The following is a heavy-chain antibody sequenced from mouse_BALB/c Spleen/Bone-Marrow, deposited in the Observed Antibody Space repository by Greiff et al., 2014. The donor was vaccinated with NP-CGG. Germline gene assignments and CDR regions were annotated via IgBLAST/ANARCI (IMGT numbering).Heavy chain of an antibody. V-gene: IGHV1-82*01. CDR2: IYSGDGNT. Sequence: VQLQQSGPELVKPGASVKISCKASGYAFSSSWMNWVKQRPGQGLEWIGRIYSGDGNTNYNGKFKGKATLTADKSSTTAYMQLSSLTSVDSAVYFCALYDYDGLSWLAYWGQGTLVTVSA. J-gene: IGHJ3*01. CDR1: GYAFSSSW. CDR3: ALYDYDGLSWLAY. D-gene: IGHD2-4*01.